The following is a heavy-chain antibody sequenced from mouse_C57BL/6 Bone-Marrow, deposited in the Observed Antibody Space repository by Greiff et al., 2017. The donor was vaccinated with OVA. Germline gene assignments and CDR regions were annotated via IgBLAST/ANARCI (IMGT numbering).Heavy chain of an antibody. CDR3: ARAGYSPFDY. D-gene: IGHD2-12*01. Sequence: QVQLQQSGAELVRPGTSVKMSCKASGYTFTNYWIGWAKQRPGHGLEWIGDIYPGGGYTNYNEKFKGKATLTADKSSSTAYMQCSSLTSEDSAIYYCARAGYSPFDYWGQGTTLTVSS. J-gene: IGHJ2*01. CDR1: GYTFTNYW. V-gene: IGHV1-63*01. CDR2: IYPGGGYT.